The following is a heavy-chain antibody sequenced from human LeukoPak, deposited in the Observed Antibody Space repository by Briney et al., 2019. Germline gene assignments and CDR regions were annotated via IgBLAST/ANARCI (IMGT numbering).Heavy chain of an antibody. J-gene: IGHJ4*02. CDR3: ARGGFTLVRGALDY. CDR2: ISGYNFKT. D-gene: IGHD3-10*01. Sequence: ASVKVSCKASGYSFTNYGITWVRQAPGQGLEWMGLISGYNFKTKYAQKFQDRVTMTTDTSTSTAYMELGNLRSDDTAVYYCARGGFTLVRGALDYWGQGALVTVSS. CDR1: GYSFTNYG. V-gene: IGHV1-18*01.